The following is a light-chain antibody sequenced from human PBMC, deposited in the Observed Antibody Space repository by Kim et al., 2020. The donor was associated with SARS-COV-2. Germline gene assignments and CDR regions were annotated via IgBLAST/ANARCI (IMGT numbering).Light chain of an antibody. Sequence: EIVLTQSPGILSLSPGESVTLSCRASESVSSSYLAWYQQKSGQAPRLLIYAASSRATGIPDRFSGRGSGTAFILPISRVEPEDSAVYYCQQYGSTRLTFGQGTRLEIK. CDR1: ESVSSSY. V-gene: IGKV3-20*01. CDR2: AAS. CDR3: QQYGSTRLT. J-gene: IGKJ5*01.